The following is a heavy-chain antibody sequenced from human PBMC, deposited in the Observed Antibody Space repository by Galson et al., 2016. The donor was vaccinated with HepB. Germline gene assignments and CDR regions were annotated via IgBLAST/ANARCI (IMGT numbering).Heavy chain of an antibody. CDR2: IIPILRIT. CDR3: AGAPFGVVSHGMDV. V-gene: IGHV1-69*02. Sequence: SVKVSCKASGCTLSSYTISWVRQAPGQGLEWMGRIIPILRITNYTQNLRGRVTLTADKSTIAAYMELSSLSSEDTAVYYCAGAPFGVVSHGMDVWGQGTTVTVS. D-gene: IGHD3-16*01. J-gene: IGHJ6*02. CDR1: GCTLSSYT.